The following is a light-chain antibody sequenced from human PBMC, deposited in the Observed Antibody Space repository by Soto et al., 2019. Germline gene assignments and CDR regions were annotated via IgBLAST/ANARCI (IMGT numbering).Light chain of an antibody. Sequence: EILMTQSPVTLSLSPGERATLSCRASQSVSSNLAWYQQKPGQAPSLLIYGAVTRATGIPARFSGTGSGTEFTLTISSLQSEDFALYYCQQYNDWPLTFGQGTKVDIK. CDR2: GAV. J-gene: IGKJ1*01. CDR3: QQYNDWPLT. V-gene: IGKV3-15*01. CDR1: QSVSSN.